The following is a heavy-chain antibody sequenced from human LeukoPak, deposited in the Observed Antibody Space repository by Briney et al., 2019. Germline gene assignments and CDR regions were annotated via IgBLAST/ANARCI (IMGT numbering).Heavy chain of an antibody. D-gene: IGHD3-3*01. J-gene: IGHJ4*02. CDR1: GYTFTSYG. Sequence: ASVKVSCKASGYTFTSYGISWVRQAPGQGLEWMGWISAYNGNTNYARKLQGRVTMTTDTSTSTAYMELRSLRSDDTAVYYCARRGYDFWSGYPDYWGQGTLVTVSS. CDR2: ISAYNGNT. V-gene: IGHV1-18*01. CDR3: ARRGYDFWSGYPDY.